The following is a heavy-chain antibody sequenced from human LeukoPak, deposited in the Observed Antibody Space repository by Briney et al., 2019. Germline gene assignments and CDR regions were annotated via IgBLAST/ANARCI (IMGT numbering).Heavy chain of an antibody. CDR2: ITSAGGYT. Sequence: GGSLRLSCGASGFTFSDYSMDWVRQAPGKGLAWVASITSAGGYTYYADSVKGRFTISRDNAQNSLFLQMNSLRAEDTAVYFCATSGGFVLPNAITGNWYMDVWGRGTSVTVSS. CDR1: GFTFSDYS. J-gene: IGHJ6*03. V-gene: IGHV3-21*01. D-gene: IGHD2-2*01. CDR3: ATSGGFVLPNAITGNWYMDV.